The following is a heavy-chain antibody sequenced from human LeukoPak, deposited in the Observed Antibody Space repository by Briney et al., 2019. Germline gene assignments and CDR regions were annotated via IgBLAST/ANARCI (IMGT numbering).Heavy chain of an antibody. V-gene: IGHV3-30*01. D-gene: IGHD1-26*01. Sequence: PGRSLRLSCSASGFNFSHYAMHWVRQAPGKGLEWVAVISFDGRIPYSADSVKGRFTISRDNSKSTLYLQVNSLRAEDTAVYYCARQGPEWQLLFGYFDLWGRGTLVTVSS. CDR3: ARQGPEWQLLFGYFDL. CDR1: GFNFSHYA. CDR2: ISFDGRIP. J-gene: IGHJ2*01.